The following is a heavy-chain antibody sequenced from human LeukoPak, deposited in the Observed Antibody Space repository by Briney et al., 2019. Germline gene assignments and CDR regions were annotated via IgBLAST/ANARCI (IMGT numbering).Heavy chain of an antibody. D-gene: IGHD6-13*01. CDR3: ARDRIAAAAEYGMDV. V-gene: IGHV1-2*02. CDR2: INPNSGGT. CDR1: GYTFTGYY. J-gene: IGHJ6*02. Sequence: ASVKVSCKASGYTFTGYYMHWARQAPGQGLEWMGWINPNSGGTNYAQKFQGRVTMTRDTSISTAYMELSRLRSDDTAVYYCARDRIAAAAEYGMDVWGQGTTVTVSS.